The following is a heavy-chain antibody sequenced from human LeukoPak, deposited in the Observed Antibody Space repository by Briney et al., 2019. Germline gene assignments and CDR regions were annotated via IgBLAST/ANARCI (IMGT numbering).Heavy chain of an antibody. CDR3: ARVGETGTVTMELDL. V-gene: IGHV3-30*04. D-gene: IGHD5-24*01. CDR2: MSFDGNFE. CDR1: GFPFADYS. J-gene: IGHJ1*01. Sequence: GGSLRLSCAASGFPFADYSLHWVRRAPGKGLEWVALMSFDGNFENFADSVKGRFTISRDTARKHLYLHMGSLGVEDSAVYYCARVGETGTVTMELDLWGQGALVTVSS.